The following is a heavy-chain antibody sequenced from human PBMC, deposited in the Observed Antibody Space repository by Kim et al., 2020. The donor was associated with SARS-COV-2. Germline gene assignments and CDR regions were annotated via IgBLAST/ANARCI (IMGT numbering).Heavy chain of an antibody. D-gene: IGHD2-8*01. CDR3: ATCHSTNYLAF. CDR2: TSYTGST. Sequence: SETLSLNCSVSSGSISSSYWSWIRQPPGKGLEWIGYTSYTGSTNYNPSLNGRVTISVDTPRKHFSLQLRSVNAADTAVHYCATCHSTNYLAFWGQGTLVT. CDR1: SGSISSSY. V-gene: IGHV4-59*13. J-gene: IGHJ4*02.